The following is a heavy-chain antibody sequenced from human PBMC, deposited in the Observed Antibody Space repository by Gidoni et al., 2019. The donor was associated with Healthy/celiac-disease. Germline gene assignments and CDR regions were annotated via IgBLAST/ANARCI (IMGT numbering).Heavy chain of an antibody. V-gene: IGHV3-73*01. Sequence: EVQLVESGGGLVQPGGSLKLSCAASGFTFSGSAMHWVRQASGKGLEWVGRIRSKANSYATAYAASVKGRFTISRDDSKNTAYLQMNSLKTEDTAVYYCTSSKEPGNRAIPFDYWGQGTLVTVSS. CDR1: GFTFSGSA. CDR3: TSSKEPGNRAIPFDY. CDR2: IRSKANSYAT. J-gene: IGHJ4*02. D-gene: IGHD1-1*01.